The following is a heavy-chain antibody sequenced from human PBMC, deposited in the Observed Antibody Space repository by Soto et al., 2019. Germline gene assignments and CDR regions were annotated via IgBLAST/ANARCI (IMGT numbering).Heavy chain of an antibody. V-gene: IGHV3-30*18. CDR2: ISYDGSNK. D-gene: IGHD2-2*01. CDR1: GFTFSSYG. J-gene: IGHJ4*02. Sequence: QVQLVESGGGVVQPGRSLRLSCAASGFTFSSYGMHWVRQAPGKGLEWVAVISYDGSNKYYADSVKGRFTISRDNSKNTLYLQMNSRRAEDTAVYYCAKTNFPSSTKVSGPGLDDATDYCGQGTLVTVSS. CDR3: AKTNFPSSTKVSGPGLDDATDY.